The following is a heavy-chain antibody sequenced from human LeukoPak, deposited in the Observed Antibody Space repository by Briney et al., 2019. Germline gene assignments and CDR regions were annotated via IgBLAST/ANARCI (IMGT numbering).Heavy chain of an antibody. J-gene: IGHJ4*02. Sequence: GGSLRLSCTASGFTSGDYAMSWVRQAPGKGLEWVGFIRSKAYGGTTEYAASVKGRFTISRDDSKSIAYLQMNSLKTEDTAVYYCTSRKLLRYFDWTIDGYWGQGTLVTVSS. CDR3: TSRKLLRYFDWTIDGY. D-gene: IGHD3-9*01. CDR2: IRSKAYGGTT. V-gene: IGHV3-49*04. CDR1: GFTSGDYA.